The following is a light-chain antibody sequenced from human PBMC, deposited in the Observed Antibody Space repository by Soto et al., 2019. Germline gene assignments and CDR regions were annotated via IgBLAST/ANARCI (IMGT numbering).Light chain of an antibody. Sequence: DIQITQSPSSLSSSVLERFTITCQAIHGISNYLNWFQQKPGKAPKLLIYAASNLETGVPSRFSGSGSGTDFTFTISSLQPEDIATYYCQQYENLPITFGQGTRLEIK. J-gene: IGKJ5*01. CDR3: QQYENLPIT. CDR1: HGISNY. CDR2: AAS. V-gene: IGKV1-33*01.